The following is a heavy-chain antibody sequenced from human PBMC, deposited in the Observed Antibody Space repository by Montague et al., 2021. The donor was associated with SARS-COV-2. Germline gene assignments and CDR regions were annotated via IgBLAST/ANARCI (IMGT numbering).Heavy chain of an antibody. Sequence: SETLSLTCTVSGGSISSSSYYWCWIRQPPGKGLEWIGSIYYSGSTYYNPSLKSRVTISVDTSKNQFSLKLSSATAADTAVYYCASPTYYYDSSGSDAFDIWGQGTMVTVSS. J-gene: IGHJ3*02. CDR2: IYYSGST. CDR3: ASPTYYYDSSGSDAFDI. V-gene: IGHV4-39*01. D-gene: IGHD3-22*01. CDR1: GGSISSSSYY.